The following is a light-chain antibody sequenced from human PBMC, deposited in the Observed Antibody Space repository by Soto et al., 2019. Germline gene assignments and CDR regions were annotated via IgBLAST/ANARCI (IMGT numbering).Light chain of an antibody. CDR3: CSYTNRVTFVI. V-gene: IGLV2-11*01. CDR2: DVT. J-gene: IGLJ2*01. Sequence: QSVLTQPRSVSGSPGQSVTISCTGTSGDVDSDYVSWYQQHPGKAPKLLIFDVTQRPSGVPDRFAGSKSGNTASLTISGLQADDEADYYCCSYTNRVTFVIFGGGTKLTVL. CDR1: SGDVDSDY.